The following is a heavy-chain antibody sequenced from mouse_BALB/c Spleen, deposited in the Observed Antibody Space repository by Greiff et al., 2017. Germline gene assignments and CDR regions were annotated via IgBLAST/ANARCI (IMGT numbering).Heavy chain of an antibody. Sequence: EVKLVESGPSLVKPSQTLSLTCSVTGDSITSGYWNWIRKFPGNKLEYMGYISYSGSTYYNPSLKSRISITRDTSKNQYYLQLNSVTTEDTATYYCARLGTTAPSTEYFDVWGAGTTVTVSS. CDR1: GDSITSGY. D-gene: IGHD1-2*01. J-gene: IGHJ1*01. CDR3: ARLGTTAPSTEYFDV. CDR2: ISYSGST. V-gene: IGHV3-8*02.